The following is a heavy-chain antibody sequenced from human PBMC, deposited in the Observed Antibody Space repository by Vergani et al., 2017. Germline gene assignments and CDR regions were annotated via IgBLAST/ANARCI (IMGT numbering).Heavy chain of an antibody. CDR3: AGDAYYGSGSYYNVRYFQH. CDR1: GGTFSSYA. CDR2: ILPIVGTA. V-gene: IGHV1-69*01. D-gene: IGHD3-10*01. Sequence: QVQLVQSGAEVKKPGSSVKVSCKASGGTFSSYAISWVRQAPGQGLEWMGGILPIVGTANYAQKFQGRVTINADESTSTAYMELSSLRSEETAVYYCAGDAYYGSGSYYNVRYFQHWGKGTLVTVSS. J-gene: IGHJ1*01.